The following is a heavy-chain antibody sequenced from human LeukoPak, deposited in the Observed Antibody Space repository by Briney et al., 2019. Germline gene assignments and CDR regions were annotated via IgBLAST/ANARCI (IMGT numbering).Heavy chain of an antibody. D-gene: IGHD3-3*01. CDR3: ATHTIFGVVTYAFHI. Sequence: ASVKVSCKLSGYTGFELSMHWVRQAPGKGLEWIGGFVPEEADTIYAQKFQGRVTMTEDTSTDTAYMELGGLTSEDTAMYYCATHTIFGVVTYAFHIWGRRTSVTVSS. CDR1: GYTGFELS. J-gene: IGHJ3*02. CDR2: FVPEEADT. V-gene: IGHV1-24*01.